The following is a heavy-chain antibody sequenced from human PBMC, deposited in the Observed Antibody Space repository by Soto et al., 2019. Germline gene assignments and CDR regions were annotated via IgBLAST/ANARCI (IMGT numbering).Heavy chain of an antibody. Sequence: SVKVSCKASGGTFSTYAITWVRQAPGQGLEWMGGTIPVFGTANYAQKFQGRVTVTADESTSTAYMELTSLRSEDTAVYYCARGGYSGSYRLYYYYAMDVWGQGTTVTVSS. CDR2: TIPVFGTA. CDR3: ARGGYSGSYRLYYYYAMDV. CDR1: GGTFSTYA. J-gene: IGHJ6*02. D-gene: IGHD1-26*01. V-gene: IGHV1-69*13.